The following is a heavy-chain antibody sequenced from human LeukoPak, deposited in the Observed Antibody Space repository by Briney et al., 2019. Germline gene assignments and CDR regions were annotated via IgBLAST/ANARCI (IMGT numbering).Heavy chain of an antibody. V-gene: IGHV4-59*02. Sequence: SETLSLTCTVSGDSVSAFYWSWLRQSPGTGLEWIGFIHYPASTAYNPSLKSRVTISLETSRNQLSLMLTSLTPADTTMYYCARGSSDVYWYLDVWGRGTLVTVSS. D-gene: IGHD6-19*01. CDR1: GDSVSAFY. J-gene: IGHJ2*01. CDR3: ARGSSDVYWYLDV. CDR2: IHYPAST.